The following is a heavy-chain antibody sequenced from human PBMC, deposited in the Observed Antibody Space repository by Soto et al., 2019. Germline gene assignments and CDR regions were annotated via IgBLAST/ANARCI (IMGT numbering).Heavy chain of an antibody. CDR3: ASYSSGWRNNWFDP. CDR1: GGSISSSSYY. V-gene: IGHV4-39*01. D-gene: IGHD6-19*01. CDR2: IYYSGST. Sequence: PSETLSLTCTVSGGSISSSSYYWGWIRQPPGKGLEWIGSIYYSGSTYYNPSLKSRVTISVDTFKNQFSLKLSSVTAADTAVYYCASYSSGWRNNWFDPWGQGTLVTVSS. J-gene: IGHJ5*02.